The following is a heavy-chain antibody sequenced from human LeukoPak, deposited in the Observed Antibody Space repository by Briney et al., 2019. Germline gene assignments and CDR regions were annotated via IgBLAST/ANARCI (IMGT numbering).Heavy chain of an antibody. CDR2: ISNNGGSK. CDR1: GFTFISYA. D-gene: IGHD6-13*01. J-gene: IGHJ4*02. V-gene: IGHV3-64D*06. CDR3: VKGGYSSSWSLFDY. Sequence: GGSLRFSCSASGFTFISYAIHWVRQAPGKGLEYVSGISNNGGSKYYADSVKGRFTISRDNSKNTLYLQMSSLRAEDTAVYYCVKGGYSSSWSLFDYWGQGTLVTVSS.